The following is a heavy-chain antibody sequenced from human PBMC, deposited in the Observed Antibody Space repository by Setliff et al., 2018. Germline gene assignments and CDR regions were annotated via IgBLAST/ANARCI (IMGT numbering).Heavy chain of an antibody. J-gene: IGHJ5*02. CDR2: SNHGGST. CDR3: ARVTNWGLDLRFDP. CDR1: GESFSNNY. D-gene: IGHD7-27*01. Sequence: KPSETLSLTCSVYGESFSNNYWSWIRQTPGKGLEWIWESNHGGSTSYHPSLKSRVTMSVATFENHFSLKLNSLTAAATDVYYCARVTNWGLDLRFDPWGQGILVTVSS. V-gene: IGHV4-34*01.